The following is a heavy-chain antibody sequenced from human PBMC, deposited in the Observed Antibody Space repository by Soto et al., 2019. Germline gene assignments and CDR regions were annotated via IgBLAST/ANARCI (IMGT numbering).Heavy chain of an antibody. V-gene: IGHV4-30-4*01. CDR3: VRVVRFCSSPSCRGRNWFDP. D-gene: IGHD2-2*01. CDR1: GGSISSGDYY. Sequence: QVQLQESGPGLVEPSQTLSLTCSVFGGSISSGDYYWSWIRQPPGKGLEWIGYMFYVGATYYNPSLKSRVTISVDTSKNQFSLKVNSVTAADTAVYHCVRVVRFCSSPSCRGRNWFDPWGQGTLVTVTS. J-gene: IGHJ5*02. CDR2: MFYVGAT.